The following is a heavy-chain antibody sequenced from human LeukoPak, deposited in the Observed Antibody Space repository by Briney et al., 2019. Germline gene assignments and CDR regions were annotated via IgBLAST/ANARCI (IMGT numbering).Heavy chain of an antibody. J-gene: IGHJ4*02. CDR1: GFTFSSYA. V-gene: IGHV3-64*01. CDR3: ARVGPTTPPYFDY. Sequence: GGSLRLSCAASGFTFSSYAMHWVRQAPGKGLEYVSAISSNGGSTYYANSVKGRFTISRDNSKNTLYLQMGSLRAEDMAVYYCARVGPTTPPYFDYWGQGTLVTVSS. CDR2: ISSNGGST. D-gene: IGHD1-7*01.